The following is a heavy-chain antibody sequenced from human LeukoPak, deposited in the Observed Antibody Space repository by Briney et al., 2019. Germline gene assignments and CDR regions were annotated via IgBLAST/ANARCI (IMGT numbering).Heavy chain of an antibody. V-gene: IGHV3-33*01. CDR2: IWYDGSNK. D-gene: IGHD3-10*01. CDR3: ARDRLWFGEPHDAFDI. J-gene: IGHJ3*02. Sequence: GGSLRLSCAASGLTFSSYGMHWVRQAPGKGLEWVAVIWYDGSNKYYADSVKGRFTISRDNSKNTLYLQMNSLRAEDTAVYYCARDRLWFGEPHDAFDIWGQGTMVTVSS. CDR1: GLTFSSYG.